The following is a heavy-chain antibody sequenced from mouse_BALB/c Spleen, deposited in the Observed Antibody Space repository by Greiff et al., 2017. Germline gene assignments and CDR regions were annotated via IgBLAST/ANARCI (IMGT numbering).Heavy chain of an antibody. J-gene: IGHJ3*01. Sequence: LQQPGSELVRPGASVKLSCKASGYTFTSYWMHWVKQRPGQGLEWIGNIYPGSGSTNYDEKFKSKATLTVDTSSSTAYMQLSSLTSEDSAVYYCTRTDRYDGAWFAYWGQGTLVTVSA. CDR2: IYPGSGST. CDR1: GYTFTSYW. D-gene: IGHD2-14*01. V-gene: IGHV1S22*01. CDR3: TRTDRYDGAWFAY.